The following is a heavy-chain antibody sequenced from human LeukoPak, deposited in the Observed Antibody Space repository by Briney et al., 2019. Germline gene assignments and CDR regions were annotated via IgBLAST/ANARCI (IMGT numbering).Heavy chain of an antibody. CDR2: IIPIFGTA. J-gene: IGHJ4*02. D-gene: IGHD3-16*01. CDR1: GGTFSSYA. CDR3: ARDLSDRGGFDY. V-gene: IGHV1-69*05. Sequence: PVKVSCKASGGTFSSYAISWVRQAPGQGLEWMGGIIPIFGTANYAQKFQGRVTITTDKSTSTAYMELSSLRSEDTAVYYCARDLSDRGGFDYWGQGTLVTVSS.